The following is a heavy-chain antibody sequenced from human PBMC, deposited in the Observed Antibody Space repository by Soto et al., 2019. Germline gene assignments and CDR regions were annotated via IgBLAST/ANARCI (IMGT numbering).Heavy chain of an antibody. Sequence: VKVSCKPCGGSFSSYAISWVRQAPGQGLEWMGGIIPIFGTANYAQKFQGRVTITADESTSTAYMELSSLRSEDTAVYYCAREGPGYCSSTSCPYYYYGMDVWGQGTTVTVSS. J-gene: IGHJ6*02. V-gene: IGHV1-69*13. CDR3: AREGPGYCSSTSCPYYYYGMDV. CDR2: IIPIFGTA. D-gene: IGHD2-2*03. CDR1: GGSFSSYA.